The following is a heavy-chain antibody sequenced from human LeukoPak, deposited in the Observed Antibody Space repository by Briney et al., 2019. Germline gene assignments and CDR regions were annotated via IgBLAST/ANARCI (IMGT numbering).Heavy chain of an antibody. V-gene: IGHV1-18*01. CDR1: GYTFTTYG. J-gene: IGHJ4*02. D-gene: IGHD3-22*01. Sequence: ASVKVSCKASGYTFTTYGISGVRQAPGQGLEWMGWISAYNGHTNYAQKLQGRVTMTTDTSTSTAYMELRSLRSDDTAVYYWARRGYYDSSGYYYYWGQGTLVTVSS. CDR3: ARRGYYDSSGYYYY. CDR2: ISAYNGHT.